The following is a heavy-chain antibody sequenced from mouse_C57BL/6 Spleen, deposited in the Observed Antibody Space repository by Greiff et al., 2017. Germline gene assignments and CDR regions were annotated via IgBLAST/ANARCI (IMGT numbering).Heavy chain of an antibody. Sequence: QVQLQQPGAELVMPGASVKLSCKASGYTFTSYWMHWVKQRPGQGLEWIGEIDPSDSYTNYNQKFKGKSTLTVDKSSSTAYMQLSSLTSEDSAVYYCARKDYSTYARDDWGQGTSVTVSS. D-gene: IGHD2-5*01. J-gene: IGHJ4*01. CDR1: GYTFTSYW. V-gene: IGHV1-69*01. CDR2: IDPSDSYT. CDR3: ARKDYSTYARDD.